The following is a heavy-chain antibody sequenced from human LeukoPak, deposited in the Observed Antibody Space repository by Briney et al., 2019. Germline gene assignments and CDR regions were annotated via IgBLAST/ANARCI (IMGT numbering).Heavy chain of an antibody. D-gene: IGHD2-15*01. CDR2: ISDSGGAT. J-gene: IGHJ4*02. CDR1: GFTFSNYA. CDR3: AKRSCSGGSCNFDY. Sequence: PGGSLRLSCAASGFTFSNYAMSWVRQAPGKGLEWVSAISDSGGATNCADSVKGRFTISRDNSKNTLYLQKNSLRAEDTAVYYCAKRSCSGGSCNFDYWGQGTLVTVSS. V-gene: IGHV3-23*01.